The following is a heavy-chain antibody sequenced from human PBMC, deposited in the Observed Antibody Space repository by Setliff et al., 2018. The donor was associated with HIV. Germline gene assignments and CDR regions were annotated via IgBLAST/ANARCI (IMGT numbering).Heavy chain of an antibody. J-gene: IGHJ5*01. V-gene: IGHV4-4*07. D-gene: IGHD3-16*01. CDR2: IYYGGRT. Sequence: ETLSLTCTVSGGSISSYYWSWIRQPAGKGLEWIGSIYYGGRTFYKPSLKSRLTISVDTSKNQFSLSLNSVTAADTAVYFCARGGAVSADFDSWGQGTLVTVSS. CDR1: GGSISSYY. CDR3: ARGGAVSADFDS.